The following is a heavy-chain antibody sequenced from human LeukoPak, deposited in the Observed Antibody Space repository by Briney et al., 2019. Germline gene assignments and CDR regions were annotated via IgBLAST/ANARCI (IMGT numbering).Heavy chain of an antibody. CDR2: IIPIFGTA. CDR1: GGTFSSYA. Sequence: ASVKVSCKASGGTFSSYAISWVRQAPGQGLEWMGGIIPIFGTANYAQKFQGRVTITTDESTSTAYMELSSLRSEDTAVYYCAREWGGSSSSSVNWFDPWGQGTLVTVSS. CDR3: AREWGGSSSSSVNWFDP. J-gene: IGHJ5*02. V-gene: IGHV1-69*05. D-gene: IGHD6-6*01.